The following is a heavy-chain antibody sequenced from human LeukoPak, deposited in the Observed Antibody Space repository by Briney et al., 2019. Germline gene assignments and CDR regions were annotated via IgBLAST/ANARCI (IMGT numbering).Heavy chain of an antibody. D-gene: IGHD3-3*01. CDR2: IRYDGSNK. CDR1: GFTFTDYA. J-gene: IGHJ4*02. V-gene: IGHV3-30*02. CDR3: AKEMREWYQADY. Sequence: GGSLRLSCVGSGFTFTDYAIHWLRQAPGKGMESVAFIRYDGSNKYYADSGRFTISRDNSKNTLYLQINSLRVEDTAVYYCAKEMREWYQADYWGQGTLVTVST.